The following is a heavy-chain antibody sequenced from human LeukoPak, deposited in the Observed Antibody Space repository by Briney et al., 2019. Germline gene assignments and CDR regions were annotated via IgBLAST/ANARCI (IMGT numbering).Heavy chain of an antibody. D-gene: IGHD3-10*01. Sequence: GESLRISCKGSGYSFTSYWISWVRQMPGKGLEWMGRIDPSDSYTNYSPSFQGHVTISADKSISTAYLQWSSLKASDTAMYYCARLRIGYYGSGSYQNYGMDVWGKGTTVTVSS. CDR1: GYSFTSYW. V-gene: IGHV5-10-1*01. CDR3: ARLRIGYYGSGSYQNYGMDV. J-gene: IGHJ6*04. CDR2: IDPSDSYT.